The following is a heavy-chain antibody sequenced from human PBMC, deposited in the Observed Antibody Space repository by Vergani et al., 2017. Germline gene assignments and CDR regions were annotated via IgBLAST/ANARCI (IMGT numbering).Heavy chain of an antibody. Sequence: QVQLQESGPGLVKPSETLSLTCTVSGGSISSYYWSWIRQPPGKGLEWIGYIYYSGSTNYNPSLKSRVTISVDTSKNQFSLKLSSVTAADTAVYYCARVELLAPSDDYGMDVWGQGTTVTVSS. CDR3: ARVELLAPSDDYGMDV. J-gene: IGHJ6*02. D-gene: IGHD3-10*01. CDR2: IYYSGST. V-gene: IGHV4-59*01. CDR1: GGSISSYY.